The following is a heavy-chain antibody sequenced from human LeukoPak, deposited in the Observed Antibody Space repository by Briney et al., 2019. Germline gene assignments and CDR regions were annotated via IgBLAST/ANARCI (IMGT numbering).Heavy chain of an antibody. J-gene: IGHJ6*02. CDR1: GGSISSYY. Sequence: SETLSLTCTVSGGSISSYYWSWIRQPPGKGLEWIGEINHSGSTNYNPSLKSRVTISVDTSKNQFSLKLSSVTAADTAVYYCARGQNLNYDSSGYYYRLGYYYYGMDVWGQGTTVTVSS. D-gene: IGHD3-22*01. CDR2: INHSGST. CDR3: ARGQNLNYDSSGYYYRLGYYYYGMDV. V-gene: IGHV4-34*01.